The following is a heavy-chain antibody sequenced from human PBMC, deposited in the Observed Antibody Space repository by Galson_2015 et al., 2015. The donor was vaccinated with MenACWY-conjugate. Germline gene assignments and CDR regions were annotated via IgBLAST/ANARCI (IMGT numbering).Heavy chain of an antibody. V-gene: IGHV3-48*02. D-gene: IGHD4/OR15-4a*01. CDR3: AKSMTILDY. J-gene: IGHJ4*02. Sequence: LRLSCAASGFIFSSHSMNWVRQAPGRGLEWTSYISSSSTSINYADSVKGRFTISRDNAKNSLYLQMNSLRDEDTAVYYCAKSMTILDYWGQGTLVTVSS. CDR2: ISSSSTSI. CDR1: GFIFSSHS.